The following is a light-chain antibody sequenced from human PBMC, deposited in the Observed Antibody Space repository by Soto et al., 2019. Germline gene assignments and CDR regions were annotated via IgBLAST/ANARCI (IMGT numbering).Light chain of an antibody. V-gene: IGKV1-39*01. CDR1: QSISSY. J-gene: IGKJ1*01. CDR2: AAS. Sequence: DIQMTQSPSSLYASVGDRGTMHCRASQSISSYLNWYQQKPRKATKLMIYAASSLQSGVPSRFSGSGSGTDFTLTLSSLQPEDFANYYCQQSYSTHSWTFGQGTKVDIK. CDR3: QQSYSTHSWT.